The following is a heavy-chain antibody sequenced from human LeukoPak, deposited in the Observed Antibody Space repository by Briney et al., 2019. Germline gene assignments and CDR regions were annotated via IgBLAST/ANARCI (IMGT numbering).Heavy chain of an antibody. V-gene: IGHV4-34*01. J-gene: IGHJ6*02. CDR1: GGSFSGYY. CDR3: ARGAPGIFGVVIYYYYYGMDV. D-gene: IGHD3-3*01. Sequence: SETLSLTCAVYGGSFSGYYWSWIRQPPGKGLEWIGEINHSGSTNYNPSLKSRVTISVDTFKNQFSLKLSSVTAADTAVYYCARGAPGIFGVVIYYYYYGMDVWGQGTTVTVSS. CDR2: INHSGST.